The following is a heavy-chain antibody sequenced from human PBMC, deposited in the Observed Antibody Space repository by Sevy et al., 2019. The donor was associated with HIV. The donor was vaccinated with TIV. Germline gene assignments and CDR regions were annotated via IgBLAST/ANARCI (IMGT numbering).Heavy chain of an antibody. Sequence: SETLSLTCSVSGASITTNTYYWGWIRQAPGKGLEWIGSIFYSGRSDYNPSLKGRVTISVDTSKNQFSLKLCSVTAADTSVYYCARHEAYDFWGDTIRENYYYGIDVWGQGTTVTVSS. CDR3: ARHEAYDFWGDTIRENYYYGIDV. CDR2: IFYSGRS. J-gene: IGHJ6*02. V-gene: IGHV4-39*01. D-gene: IGHD3-3*01. CDR1: GASITTNTYY.